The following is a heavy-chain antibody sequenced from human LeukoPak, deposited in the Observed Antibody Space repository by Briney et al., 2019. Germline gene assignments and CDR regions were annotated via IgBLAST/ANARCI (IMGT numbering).Heavy chain of an antibody. CDR3: ARDHGYYYDSSGFDY. J-gene: IGHJ4*02. D-gene: IGHD3-22*01. CDR2: IYYSGGT. Sequence: SETLSLTCTVSGGSISSSSYYWGWIRQPPGKGLEWIGSIYYSGGTYYNPSLKSRVTISVDTSKNQFSLKLSSVTAADTAVYYCARDHGYYYDSSGFDYWGQGTLVTVSS. CDR1: GGSISSSSYY. V-gene: IGHV4-39*07.